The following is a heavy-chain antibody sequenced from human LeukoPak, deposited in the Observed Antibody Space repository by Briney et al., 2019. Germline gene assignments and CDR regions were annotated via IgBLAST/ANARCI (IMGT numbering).Heavy chain of an antibody. J-gene: IGHJ3*02. V-gene: IGHV4-59*01. CDR1: GGSISSYY. CDR2: IYYSGST. CDR3: ARGRVVLRFGELLPQDDAFNI. Sequence: SETLSLTCTVSGGSISSYYWSWIRQPPGKGLEWIGYIYYSGSTNYNPSLKSRVTISVDTSKNQFSLKLSSVTAADPAVYYCARGRVVLRFGELLPQDDAFNICGEGTMVTVSS. D-gene: IGHD3-10*01.